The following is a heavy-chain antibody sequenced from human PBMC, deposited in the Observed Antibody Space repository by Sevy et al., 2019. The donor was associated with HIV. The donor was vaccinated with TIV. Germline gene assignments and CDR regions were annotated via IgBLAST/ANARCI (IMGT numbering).Heavy chain of an antibody. CDR3: AKGDRTIYGMDV. J-gene: IGHJ6*02. V-gene: IGHV3-23*01. Sequence: GGSLRLSCLASGFTFSTYAMSWVRQAPGKGLEWVSAISGSGGSTYYADSVEGRFTISRDKSKKTLYLQMNSLRAEDTAVYYCAKGDRTIYGMDVWGQGTTVTVSS. CDR2: ISGSGGST. CDR1: GFTFSTYA. D-gene: IGHD2-15*01.